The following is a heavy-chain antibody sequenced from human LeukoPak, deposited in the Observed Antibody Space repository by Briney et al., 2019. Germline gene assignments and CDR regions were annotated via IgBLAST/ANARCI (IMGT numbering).Heavy chain of an antibody. CDR2: MSYTGST. CDR1: GASVSSSTYY. V-gene: IGHV4-39*01. J-gene: IGHJ4*02. Sequence: PSETLSLTCTVSGASVSSSTYYWGWIRQPPGKGLDSLGSMSYTGSTYYNPSLKSRVTISVDTSKNQFSLRLTSVTAADTAVYYCARQPRDGHNPRPYYFGSWGQGTLVTVSS. CDR3: ARQPRDGHNPRPYYFGS. D-gene: IGHD5-24*01.